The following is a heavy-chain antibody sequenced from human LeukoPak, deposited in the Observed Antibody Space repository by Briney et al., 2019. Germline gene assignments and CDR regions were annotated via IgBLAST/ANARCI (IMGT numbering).Heavy chain of an antibody. CDR2: ISWNSDSI. V-gene: IGHV3-9*01. CDR1: GFTFGDYA. CDR3: ARVRSSWLDAFDI. J-gene: IGHJ3*02. D-gene: IGHD6-13*01. Sequence: GGSLRLSCAASGFTFGDYAMHWVRQAPGKGLEWVSGISWNSDSIGYADSVKGRFTISRDNAKNSLYLQMNSLRAEDTAVYYCARVRSSWLDAFDIWGQGTMVTVSS.